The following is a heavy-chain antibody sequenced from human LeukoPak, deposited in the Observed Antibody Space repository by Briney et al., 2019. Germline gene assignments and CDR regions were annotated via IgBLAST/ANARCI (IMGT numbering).Heavy chain of an antibody. D-gene: IGHD2-15*01. V-gene: IGHV5-51*01. CDR1: GYRFSSYW. CDR2: IYPGDSDI. J-gene: IGHJ5*02. Sequence: GASLKISCKDSGYRFSSYWIAWVRQMPGKGLEYIGIIYPGDSDIRYSPSFQGLVTISADKSISTAYLQWSSLKASDTAMYYCARQEYCSGGSCYTWFDPWGQGTLVTVSS. CDR3: ARQEYCSGGSCYTWFDP.